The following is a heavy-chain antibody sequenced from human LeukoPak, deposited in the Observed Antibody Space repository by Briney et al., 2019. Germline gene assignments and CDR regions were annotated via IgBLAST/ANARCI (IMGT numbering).Heavy chain of an antibody. CDR2: ISLVSGHI. V-gene: IGHV3-23*01. Sequence: HPGGSLRLSCAASGFTFSRYGMHWVRQAPGKRLEWVSSISLVSGHIYYADSVKGRFTISRDNSKDTLYLQMNSLRAEDTAVYYCAKEPGPWGQGTLVTVSS. CDR3: AKEPGP. D-gene: IGHD2-2*01. CDR1: GFTFSRYG. J-gene: IGHJ5*02.